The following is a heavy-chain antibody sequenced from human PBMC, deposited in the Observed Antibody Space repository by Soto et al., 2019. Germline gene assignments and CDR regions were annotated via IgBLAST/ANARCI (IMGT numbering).Heavy chain of an antibody. J-gene: IGHJ5*02. CDR2: IYHSGYT. CDR1: GGSISSGGYA. V-gene: IGHV4-30-2*01. Sequence: LSLTCAVSGGSISSGGYAWNWIRQPPGKGLGWIGYIYHSGYTSYNPSLKNRVTISVDKSKNQFSLTLSFVTAADTAVYYCARDSLTGNYFDPWGQGTLVTVSS. CDR3: ARDSLTGNYFDP. D-gene: IGHD1-7*01.